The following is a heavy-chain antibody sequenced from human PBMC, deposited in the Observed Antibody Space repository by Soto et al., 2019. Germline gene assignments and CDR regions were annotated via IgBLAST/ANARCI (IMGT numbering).Heavy chain of an antibody. CDR3: AKDYPEHYDFWSGYYVRSEYR. J-gene: IGHJ4*02. CDR1: GFTFSSYG. V-gene: IGHV3-30*18. Sequence: QVQLVESGGGVVQPGRSLRLSCAASGFTFSSYGMHWVRQAPDKGLEWVAVISYDGSNKYYADSVKGRFTISRDNSKNTLYLQMNSLRAEDTAVYYCAKDYPEHYDFWSGYYVRSEYRWGQGTLVTVSS. CDR2: ISYDGSNK. D-gene: IGHD3-3*01.